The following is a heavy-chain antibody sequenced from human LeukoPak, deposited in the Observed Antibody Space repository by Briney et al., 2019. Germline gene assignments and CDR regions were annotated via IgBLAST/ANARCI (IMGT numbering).Heavy chain of an antibody. V-gene: IGHV3-33*01. CDR1: GFTSSSYG. J-gene: IGHJ4*02. Sequence: PGGSLRVSCAASGFTSSSYGMHWVRQAPGKGVECVAVIWYDGSNKYYADSVKGRFTISSDNSKNTLFLQINSLRAEDTAVYYCARDLGGLQSLDYWGQGTLVTVSS. CDR3: ARDLGGLQSLDY. D-gene: IGHD5-24*01. CDR2: IWYDGSNK.